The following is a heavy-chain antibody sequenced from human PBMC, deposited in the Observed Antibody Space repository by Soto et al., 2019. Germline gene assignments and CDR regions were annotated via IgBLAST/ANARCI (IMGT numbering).Heavy chain of an antibody. J-gene: IGHJ6*02. V-gene: IGHV3-7*01. CDR2: IKQDGSEK. D-gene: IGHD4-17*01. Sequence: RRSFPDSEFTCSRYWMSCVRQAPGKGLEWVANIKQDGSEKYYVDSVKGRFTISRDNAKNSLYLQMNSLRAEDTAVYYCARDTSDYLFYYYYYGMDVWGQGTTVTVSS. CDR3: ARDTSDYLFYYYYYGMDV. CDR1: EFTCSRYW.